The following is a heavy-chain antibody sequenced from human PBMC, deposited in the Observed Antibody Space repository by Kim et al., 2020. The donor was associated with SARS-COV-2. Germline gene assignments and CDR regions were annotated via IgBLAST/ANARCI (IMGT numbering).Heavy chain of an antibody. V-gene: IGHV4-39*01. CDR1: GGSISSSSYY. CDR3: AIAGGWYRDNWFDP. J-gene: IGHJ5*02. Sequence: SETLSLTCTVSGGSISSSSYYWGWIRQPPGKGLEWIGSIYYSGSTYYNPSLKSRVTISVDTSKNQFSLKLSSVTAADTAVYYCAIAGGWYRDNWFDPWGQGTLVTVSS. CDR2: IYYSGST. D-gene: IGHD6-19*01.